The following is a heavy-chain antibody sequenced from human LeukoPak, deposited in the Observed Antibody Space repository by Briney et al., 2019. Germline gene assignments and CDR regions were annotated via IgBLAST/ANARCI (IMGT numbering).Heavy chain of an antibody. Sequence: GGSLRLSCAASGFTFESYSINWVRQAPGKGLEWVSYISSSSGTKHYADSVKGRMTVSRDNAENLLYLQMDTLRGEDTAIYYCARESVDTAMVPLGYYYYFMDVWGKGTTVTVSS. J-gene: IGHJ6*03. V-gene: IGHV3-48*01. D-gene: IGHD5-18*01. CDR1: GFTFESYS. CDR3: ARESVDTAMVPLGYYYYFMDV. CDR2: ISSSSGTK.